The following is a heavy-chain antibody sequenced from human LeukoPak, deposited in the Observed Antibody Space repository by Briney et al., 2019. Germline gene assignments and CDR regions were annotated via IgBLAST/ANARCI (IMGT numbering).Heavy chain of an antibody. CDR2: ISSSGSTI. CDR3: AREDRHGYNYHYYYMDV. V-gene: IGHV3-48*03. Sequence: GGSLRLSCAASGFTFSSYEMNWVRQAPGKGLEWVSYISSSGSTIYYADSVKGRFTISRDNAKNSLYLQMNSLRAEDTAVYYCAREDRHGYNYHYYYMDVWGKGTTVTVSS. J-gene: IGHJ6*03. CDR1: GFTFSSYE. D-gene: IGHD5-24*01.